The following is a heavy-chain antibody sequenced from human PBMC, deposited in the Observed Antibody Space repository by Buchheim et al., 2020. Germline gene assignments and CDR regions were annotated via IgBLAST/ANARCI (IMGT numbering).Heavy chain of an antibody. J-gene: IGHJ4*02. CDR1: GYTFTTYS. V-gene: IGHV1-2*04. CDR3: ARGSPLHYDFWGDYPPTDY. Sequence: QVQLVQSGAEVKKPGASLQVSCQASGYTFTTYSIHWVRQAPGQGLEWMGRINPNNGNTKYALKFQDSVTMTRDTSNNTVYIEFTSLKSDDPAVYYCARGSPLHYDFWGDYPPTDYWGQGTL. D-gene: IGHD3/OR15-3a*01. CDR2: INPNNGNT.